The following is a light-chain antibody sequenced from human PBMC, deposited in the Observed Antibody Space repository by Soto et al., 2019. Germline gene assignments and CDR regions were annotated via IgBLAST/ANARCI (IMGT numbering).Light chain of an antibody. J-gene: IGKJ2*01. CDR3: QQYGSSPT. CDR2: GAS. V-gene: IGKV3-20*01. CDR1: QSVSSSY. Sequence: EIVLTQSPGTLSLSPGERATLSCRASQSVSSSYLGWYQQKPGQAPRLLIYGASSRATGIPDRFSGSESGTDFTLTSSRLEPEDFAVYYCQQYGSSPTFGQGTKLEIK.